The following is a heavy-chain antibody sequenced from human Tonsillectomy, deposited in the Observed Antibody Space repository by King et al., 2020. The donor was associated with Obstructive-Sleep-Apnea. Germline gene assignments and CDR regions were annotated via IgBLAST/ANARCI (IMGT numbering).Heavy chain of an antibody. D-gene: IGHD2-15*01. CDR2: IFYSGST. CDR3: ARLIEPYCSGGNCYGNAFDI. J-gene: IGHJ3*02. Sequence: VQLQESGPGLVKPSQTLSLTCTVSGGSISSGGYYWSWIRQHPGKGLEWIGYIFYSGSTYYNPSLQSLVTISVETSKNQFSLKLSSVTAADTSVYYCARLIEPYCSGGNCYGNAFDIWGQGTMVTVSS. V-gene: IGHV4-31*01. CDR1: GGSISSGGYY.